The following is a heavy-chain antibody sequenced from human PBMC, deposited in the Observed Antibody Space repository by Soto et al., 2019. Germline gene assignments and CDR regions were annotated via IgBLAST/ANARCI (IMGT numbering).Heavy chain of an antibody. CDR1: GDSVSSNNIG. V-gene: IGHV6-1*01. CDR2: TYYRSQWYH. D-gene: IGHD3-16*01. CDR3: ARSRERGRGFHY. J-gene: IGHJ4*02. Sequence: QVQLQQSGPGLVKPSQTLSVTCAISGDSVSSNNIGWNWIRQSPSRGLEWLGRTYYRSQWYHDFAESVKSRITINPDTSKSQVSLHLDSVTPEDTGIYYCARSRERGRGFHYWGQGTLVSVSS.